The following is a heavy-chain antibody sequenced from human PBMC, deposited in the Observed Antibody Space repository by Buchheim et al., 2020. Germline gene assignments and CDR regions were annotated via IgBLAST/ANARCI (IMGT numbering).Heavy chain of an antibody. Sequence: QVQLVESGGGVVQPGRSLRLSCTGSGFTFGNYPMYWVRQAPGKGLEWVAVISYHGSNKFYADSVKGRFTISRDNSKNTLYLQMNSLRLEDTAVYYCARDHGETMTPKYYLDYWGQGTL. V-gene: IGHV3-30-3*01. J-gene: IGHJ4*02. CDR3: ARDHGETMTPKYYLDY. CDR2: ISYHGSNK. D-gene: IGHD3-10*01. CDR1: GFTFGNYP.